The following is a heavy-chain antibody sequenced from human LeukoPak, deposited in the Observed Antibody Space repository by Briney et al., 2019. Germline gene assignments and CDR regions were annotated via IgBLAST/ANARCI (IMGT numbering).Heavy chain of an antibody. J-gene: IGHJ4*02. CDR1: GVTFSSYA. CDR2: ISGSGAST. V-gene: IGHV3-23*01. D-gene: IGHD3-10*01. CDR3: AKVRFGVTARYYFDY. Sequence: GGSLRLTCAASGVTFSSYAMSWVRQAPGKGLEWVSVISGSGASTYYADSVKGRFTISRDNSKNTLYLQMNSLRAEDTAVYYCAKVRFGVTARYYFDYWGQGTLVTVSS.